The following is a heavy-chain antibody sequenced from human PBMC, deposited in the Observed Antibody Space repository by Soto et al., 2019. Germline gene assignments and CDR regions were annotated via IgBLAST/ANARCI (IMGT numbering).Heavy chain of an antibody. D-gene: IGHD4-17*01. V-gene: IGHV1-8*01. CDR3: ARSTNDYGDRH. CDR1: GYTFTSYD. J-gene: IGHJ4*02. Sequence: QVQLVQSGAEVKKPGASVKVSCKASGYTFTSYDINWGRQATGQGLEWMGWMNPNSGNTGYAQKSQGRVSMTRNTSTRPAYMELSSLRSEDTAIYYCARSTNDYGDRHWGQGPRVTVSS. CDR2: MNPNSGNT.